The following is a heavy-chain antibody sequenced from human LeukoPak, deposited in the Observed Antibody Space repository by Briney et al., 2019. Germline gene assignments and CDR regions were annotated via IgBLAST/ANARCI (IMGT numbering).Heavy chain of an antibody. Sequence: SETLSLTCTVSGGSISSYYWSWIRQPPGKGLEWIGYIYYSGSTNYNPSLKSRVTISVDTSKNQFSLKLSSVTAADTAVYYCARGRITMIVVVTPHHAFDIWGQGTMVTVSS. V-gene: IGHV4-59*12. J-gene: IGHJ3*02. CDR3: ARGRITMIVVVTPHHAFDI. D-gene: IGHD3-22*01. CDR1: GGSISSYY. CDR2: IYYSGST.